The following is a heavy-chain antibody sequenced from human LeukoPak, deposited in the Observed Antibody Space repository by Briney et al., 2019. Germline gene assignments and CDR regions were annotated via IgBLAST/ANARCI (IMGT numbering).Heavy chain of an antibody. Sequence: ASVKVSCKVSGYTLTELSMHWVRQAPGKGLEWMGWLDTKTGNPTYAQGFTGRYVFSLDTSVSTAYLQISSLKTEDTAVYYCVRDPYYYDNIGYRFDYWGQGTLVTVSS. V-gene: IGHV7-4-1*02. CDR2: LDTKTGNP. CDR1: GYTLTELS. CDR3: VRDPYYYDNIGYRFDY. J-gene: IGHJ4*02. D-gene: IGHD3-22*01.